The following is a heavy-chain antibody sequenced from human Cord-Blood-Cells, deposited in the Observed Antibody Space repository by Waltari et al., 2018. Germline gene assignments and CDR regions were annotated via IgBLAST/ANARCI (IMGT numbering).Heavy chain of an antibody. V-gene: IGHV4-34*01. Sequence: QVQLQQWGAGLLKPSETLSLTSAVYGGSLRAHYWSWIRQPPRQGLEWIGEINHSGSTNYNPSLKSRVTISVDTSKNQFSLKLSSVTAADTAVYYCARHDPLGYCSGGSCHYFDYWGQGTLVTVSS. CDR3: ARHDPLGYCSGGSCHYFDY. CDR2: INHSGST. J-gene: IGHJ4*02. D-gene: IGHD2-15*01. CDR1: GGSLRAHY.